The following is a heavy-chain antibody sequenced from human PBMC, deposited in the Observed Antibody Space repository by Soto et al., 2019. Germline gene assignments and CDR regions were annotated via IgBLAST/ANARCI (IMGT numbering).Heavy chain of an antibody. CDR3: ARFSSHDIVATNPDY. D-gene: IGHD5-12*01. Sequence: PGESLKISCKGSGYSFTSYWIGWVRQMPGKGLEWMGIIYPGDSDTRYSPSFQGQVTISADKSISTAYLQWSSLKASDTAMYYCARFSSHDIVATNPDYWGQGTLVTVSS. CDR2: IYPGDSDT. CDR1: GYSFTSYW. V-gene: IGHV5-51*01. J-gene: IGHJ4*02.